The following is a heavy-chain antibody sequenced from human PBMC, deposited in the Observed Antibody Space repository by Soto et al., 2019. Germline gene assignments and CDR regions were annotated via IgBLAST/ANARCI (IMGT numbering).Heavy chain of an antibody. Sequence: QVHLVQSGAEVKKHGASVKVSCKGSGYTFTSYGITWVRQAPGQGLEWMGWISAHNGNTDYAQKLQGRVTVTRDTSTTTAYMELRSLRSVDTAVYFCARGRYGDYWGQGALVTVSS. CDR2: ISAHNGNT. V-gene: IGHV1-18*01. D-gene: IGHD1-1*01. CDR3: ARGRYGDY. CDR1: GYTFTSYG. J-gene: IGHJ4*02.